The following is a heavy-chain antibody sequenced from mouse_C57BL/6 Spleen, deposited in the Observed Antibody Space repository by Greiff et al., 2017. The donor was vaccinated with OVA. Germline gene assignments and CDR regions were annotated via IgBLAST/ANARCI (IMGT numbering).Heavy chain of an antibody. Sequence: QVQLKQPGAELVKPGASVKLSCKASGYTFTSYWMHWVKQRPGQGLEWIGMIHPNSGSTNYNEKFKSKATLTVDKSSSTAYMQLSSLTSEDSAVYYCARNYGSSYRWYFGVWGTGTTVTVSS. J-gene: IGHJ1*03. V-gene: IGHV1-64*01. CDR2: IHPNSGST. CDR1: GYTFTSYW. CDR3: ARNYGSSYRWYFGV. D-gene: IGHD1-1*01.